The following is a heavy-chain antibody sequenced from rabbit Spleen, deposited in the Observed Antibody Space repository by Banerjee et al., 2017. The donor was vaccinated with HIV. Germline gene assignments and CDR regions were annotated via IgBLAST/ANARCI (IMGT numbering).Heavy chain of an antibody. Sequence: QLEESGGGLVKPGGSLKLSCKASGFTLSSYYMNWVRQAPGKGLEWIGYIDPVFGITYYANWVNGRFSISRENAQNTVFLQMTSLTAADTATYFCARDGAGGSFSSYGMDLWGPGTLVTVS. V-gene: IGHV1S7*01. CDR2: IDPVFGIT. J-gene: IGHJ6*01. D-gene: IGHD8-1*01. CDR3: ARDGAGGSFSSYGMDL. CDR1: GFTLSSYY.